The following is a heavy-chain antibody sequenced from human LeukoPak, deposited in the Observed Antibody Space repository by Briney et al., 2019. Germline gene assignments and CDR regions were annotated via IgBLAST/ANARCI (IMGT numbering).Heavy chain of an antibody. CDR2: IQSETDGGTT. Sequence: GGSLRLSCAASGFSFSHAWMTWVRQAPGKGLEWIGRIQSETDGGTTDYAAPVKGRFTISRDDSKNMLYLQMSSLKNEDTAVYYCTTSPQWLENWGQGTLVTVSP. CDR3: TTSPQWLEN. J-gene: IGHJ4*02. V-gene: IGHV3-15*01. CDR1: GFSFSHAW. D-gene: IGHD6-19*01.